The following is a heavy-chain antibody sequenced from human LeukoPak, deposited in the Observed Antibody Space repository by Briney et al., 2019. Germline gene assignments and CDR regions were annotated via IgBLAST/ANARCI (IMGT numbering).Heavy chain of an antibody. CDR1: GGSFSGYY. V-gene: IGHV4-34*01. D-gene: IGHD3-22*01. J-gene: IGHJ4*02. CDR2: INHRGIT. Sequence: PSETLSLTCAVYGGSFSGYYWTWIRQAPGKGPEWIGEINHRGITNYNPSLKSRVTIAVETSKSQYSLKLSSVTAADTGVYYCARGPSECYYEGSGYYYFDYWGQGTLVTVSS. CDR3: ARGPSECYYEGSGYYYFDY.